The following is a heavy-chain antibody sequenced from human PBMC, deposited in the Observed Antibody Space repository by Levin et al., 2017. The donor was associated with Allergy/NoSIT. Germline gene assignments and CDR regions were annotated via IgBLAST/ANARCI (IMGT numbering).Heavy chain of an antibody. J-gene: IGHJ6*03. Sequence: SQTLSLPCTVSGGSISSSYWSWIRQPPGKGLEWIGYIYYSGSTNYNPSLKSRVTISVDTSKNQFSLKLSSVTAADTAVYYCARHPAPEYSSSWYGIGYYYYMDGWGKGTTVTVSS. V-gene: IGHV4-59*08. CDR3: ARHPAPEYSSSWYGIGYYYYMDG. CDR1: GGSISSSY. CDR2: IYYSGST. D-gene: IGHD6-13*01.